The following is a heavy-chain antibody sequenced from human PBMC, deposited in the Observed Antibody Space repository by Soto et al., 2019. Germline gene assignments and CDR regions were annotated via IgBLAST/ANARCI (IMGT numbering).Heavy chain of an antibody. D-gene: IGHD3-9*01. CDR3: AKDSGVYDISQDAFDI. Sequence: GGSLRLSCAASGFTFSSYAMSWVRQAPGKGLEWVSAISGSGGSTYYADSVKGRFTISRDNSKNTLYLQMNSLRAEDTAVYYCAKDSGVYDISQDAFDIWGQGTMVTVSS. V-gene: IGHV3-23*01. CDR2: ISGSGGST. CDR1: GFTFSSYA. J-gene: IGHJ3*02.